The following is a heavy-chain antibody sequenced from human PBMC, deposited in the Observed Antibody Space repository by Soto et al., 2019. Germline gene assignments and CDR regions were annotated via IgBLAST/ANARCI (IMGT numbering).Heavy chain of an antibody. J-gene: IGHJ5*02. Sequence: ASVKVSCKASGYTFTSYGISWVRQAPGQGLEWMGWISAYNGNTNYAQKLQGRVTMTTDTSTSTAYMELRSLRSDDTAVYYCARDSSGWYPTGLDPWDQGTLITV. CDR3: ARDSSGWYPTGLDP. D-gene: IGHD6-19*01. CDR1: GYTFTSYG. CDR2: ISAYNGNT. V-gene: IGHV1-18*01.